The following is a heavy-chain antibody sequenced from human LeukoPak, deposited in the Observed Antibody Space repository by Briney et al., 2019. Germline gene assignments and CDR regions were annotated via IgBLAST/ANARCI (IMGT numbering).Heavy chain of an antibody. D-gene: IGHD1-1*01. CDR3: ASHGTTGTPAYFDY. V-gene: IGHV1-69*04. J-gene: IGHJ4*02. CDR1: GGTFSSYA. CDR2: IIPILGIA. Sequence: ASVKVSCKASGGTFSSYAISWVRQAPGQGLEWMGRIIPILGIANYAQKFQGRVTITADKSTSTAYMELGSLRSEDTAVYYCASHGTTGTPAYFDYWGQGTLVTVSS.